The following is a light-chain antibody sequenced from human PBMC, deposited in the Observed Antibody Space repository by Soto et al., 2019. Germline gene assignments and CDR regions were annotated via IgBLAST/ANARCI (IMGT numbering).Light chain of an antibody. CDR2: AAS. J-gene: IGKJ5*01. V-gene: IGKV1-39*01. CDR3: QQSYSTPIT. CDR1: QSISTY. Sequence: DIQMTQSPSSLSSSLSYRVTMTCRASQSISTYLHWYQQKPRKAPKLLIYAASSLQSGVPSRFSGSGSGTDFTLTISSLQPEDFATYYRQQSYSTPITFGQGTRLEI.